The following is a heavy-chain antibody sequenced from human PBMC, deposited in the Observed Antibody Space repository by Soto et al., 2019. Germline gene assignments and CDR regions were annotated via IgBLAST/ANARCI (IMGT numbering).Heavy chain of an antibody. Sequence: SETLSLTCSVSGDSMSEFYWSWIRQSPGKGLEWIGYVHYVGTTKYNPSLKSRVTISVDTSKTQFSLSLTSVTAADTAVYYCARMNQLAPKRNAFDIWGQGTMVT. V-gene: IGHV4-59*01. CDR1: GDSMSEFY. CDR3: ARMNQLAPKRNAFDI. D-gene: IGHD1-1*01. CDR2: VHYVGTT. J-gene: IGHJ3*02.